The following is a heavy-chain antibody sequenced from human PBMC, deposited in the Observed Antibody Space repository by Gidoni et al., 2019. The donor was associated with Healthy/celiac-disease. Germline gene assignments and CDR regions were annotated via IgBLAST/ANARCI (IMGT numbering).Heavy chain of an antibody. J-gene: IGHJ2*01. CDR3: ARGNYVLWYFDL. CDR1: GFTFSSYE. CDR2: ISSSGDTI. Sequence: EVQLVESGGGLVQPGGSLRLSCAASGFTFSSYEMNWVRQAPGKGLEWLSYISSSGDTIYYSDSVKGRFNISRDNAKNSLYLQMNSLRVDDTAVYYCARGNYVLWYFDLWGRGTLVTVSS. V-gene: IGHV3-48*03. D-gene: IGHD1-7*01.